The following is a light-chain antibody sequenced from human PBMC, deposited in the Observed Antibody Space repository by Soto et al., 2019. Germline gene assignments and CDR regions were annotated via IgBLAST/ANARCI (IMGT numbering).Light chain of an antibody. V-gene: IGKV2-30*02. J-gene: IGKJ1*01. CDR2: KVS. CDR1: QSLVHSDGKTY. CDR3: LQGTHWPWT. Sequence: DVVMTQSPLSLPVTLGQPASISCRSSQSLVHSDGKTYLNWFRQRPGQSPRRLIHKVSDRDSGVPDRFSGSGSGTDFTLKISRVEAEDVGVYYCLQGTHWPWTSGQGTKVEIK.